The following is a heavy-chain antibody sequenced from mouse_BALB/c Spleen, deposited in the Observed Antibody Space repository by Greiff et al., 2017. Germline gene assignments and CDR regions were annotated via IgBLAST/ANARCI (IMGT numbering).Heavy chain of an antibody. J-gene: IGHJ4*01. Sequence: DVMLVESGGGLVQPGGSRKLSCAASGFTFSSFGMHWVRQAPEKGLEWVAYISSGSSTIYYADTVKGRFTISRDNPKNTLFLQMTSLRSEDTAMYYCAREGELGRAMDYWGQGTSVTVSS. V-gene: IGHV5-17*02. D-gene: IGHD4-1*01. CDR3: AREGELGRAMDY. CDR1: GFTFSSFG. CDR2: ISSGSSTI.